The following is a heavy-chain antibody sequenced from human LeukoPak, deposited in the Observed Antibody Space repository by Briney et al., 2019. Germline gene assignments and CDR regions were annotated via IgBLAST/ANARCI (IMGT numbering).Heavy chain of an antibody. CDR1: GYSFTGYY. D-gene: IGHD6-13*01. V-gene: IGHV1-2*02. J-gene: IGHJ4*02. CDR3: ARWDGYSSSPDY. Sequence: ASVKVSCKASGYSFTGYYMHWVRQAPGQGLEWMGWINPHSGDTGYAQKFQGRVTMTRDMSITTTYMELTRLKSDDTAFYYCARWDGYSSSPDYWGQGSLVTVSS. CDR2: INPHSGDT.